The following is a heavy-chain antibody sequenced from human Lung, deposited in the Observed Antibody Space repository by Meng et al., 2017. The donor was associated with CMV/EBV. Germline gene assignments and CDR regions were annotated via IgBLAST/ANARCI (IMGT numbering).Heavy chain of an antibody. V-gene: IGHV3-74*01. Sequence: GEXLKISCAASGFSFSNYWMHWVRQAPGKGLVWVSRININGRTTNYADSVKGRFTISRDNAKNTLYLQMNSLRAEDAGVYYCTSLYLAVWGQGTLVTVSP. CDR1: GFSFSNYW. D-gene: IGHD2-21*01. J-gene: IGHJ4*02. CDR2: ININGRTT. CDR3: TSLYLAV.